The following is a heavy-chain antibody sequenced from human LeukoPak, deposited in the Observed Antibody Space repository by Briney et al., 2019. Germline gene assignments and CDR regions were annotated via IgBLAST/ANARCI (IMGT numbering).Heavy chain of an antibody. Sequence: PGGSLRLSCAASGFTFSSYGFHWVRQAPGKGLEWVAVIWYDGSNKYYADSVKGRFTISRDNAKNTLYLQMNSLRAEDTAVYYCARDLGTTNNYFDYWGQGTLVTVSS. D-gene: IGHD1-26*01. J-gene: IGHJ4*02. V-gene: IGHV3-33*01. CDR3: ARDLGTTNNYFDY. CDR1: GFTFSSYG. CDR2: IWYDGSNK.